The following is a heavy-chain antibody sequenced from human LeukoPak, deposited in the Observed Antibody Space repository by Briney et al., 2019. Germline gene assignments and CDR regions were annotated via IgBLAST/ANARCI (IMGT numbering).Heavy chain of an antibody. V-gene: IGHV4-38-2*01. CDR3: ARVYCSSTGCFAAY. J-gene: IGHJ4*02. D-gene: IGHD2-2*01. CDR1: GYSISSDYY. CDR2: IYHSGSS. Sequence: SETLSLTCAVSGYSISSDYYWGWIRQPPGKGLEWIGSIYHSGSSYYNPSLKSRVTISIDTSKNQFSLKLSSVTAADTVVYYCARVYCSSTGCFAAYWGQGTLVTVSS.